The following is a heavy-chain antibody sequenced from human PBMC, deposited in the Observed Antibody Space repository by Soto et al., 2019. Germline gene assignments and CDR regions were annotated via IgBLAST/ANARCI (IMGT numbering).Heavy chain of an antibody. D-gene: IGHD5-18*01. CDR2: ISSSSSYI. Sequence: KTGGSLRLSCAASGFTFSSYSMNWVRQAPGKGLEWVSSISSSSSYIYYADSVKGRFTISRDNAKNSLYLQMNSLRAEDTAVYYCARERGYSYGTRNFDYWGQGTLVTFSS. V-gene: IGHV3-21*01. J-gene: IGHJ4*02. CDR3: ARERGYSYGTRNFDY. CDR1: GFTFSSYS.